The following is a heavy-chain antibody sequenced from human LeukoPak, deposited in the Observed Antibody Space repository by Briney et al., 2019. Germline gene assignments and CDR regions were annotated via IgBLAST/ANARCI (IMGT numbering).Heavy chain of an antibody. D-gene: IGHD2-15*01. V-gene: IGHV4-4*07. J-gene: IGHJ4*02. Sequence: PSETLSLTCTVSGGSISSYYWSWIRQPAGKGLEWIGRIYPSGSTNYNPSLKSRVTISVDTSKNQFSLKLSSVTAADTAVYYCAREKSPDYCSGASCYFDYWGQGTLVTVSP. CDR3: AREKSPDYCSGASCYFDY. CDR1: GGSISSYY. CDR2: IYPSGST.